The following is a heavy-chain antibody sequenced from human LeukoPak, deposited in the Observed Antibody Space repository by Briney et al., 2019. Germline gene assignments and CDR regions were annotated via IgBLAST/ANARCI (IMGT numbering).Heavy chain of an antibody. Sequence: GGSLRLYCAASGFFFNTYWMHWVRQAPGKGLVWVSRIKSDGTNTTYADSVKGRFTISRDNAKNTLYLQMNSLRAEDMAVYYCVREGSLEYFFDYWGQGTLVTVSS. CDR1: GFFFNTYW. J-gene: IGHJ4*02. CDR3: VREGSLEYFFDY. CDR2: IKSDGTNT. V-gene: IGHV3-74*01. D-gene: IGHD3-10*01.